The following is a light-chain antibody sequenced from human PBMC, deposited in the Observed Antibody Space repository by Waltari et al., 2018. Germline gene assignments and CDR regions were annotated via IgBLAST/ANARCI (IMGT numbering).Light chain of an antibody. V-gene: IGKV1-5*01. CDR2: GSS. CDR3: QQYSSYSAVS. CDR1: QTINNW. Sequence: DIQMTQSPSTLSASVGDRVTITCRARQTINNWLAWYQQKPGKAPKVLSYGSSNLESGVPSRFIGSGSGTKFTRTITSLQPDDFAIYYCQQYSSYSAVSFGGGTRVEIK. J-gene: IGKJ4*01.